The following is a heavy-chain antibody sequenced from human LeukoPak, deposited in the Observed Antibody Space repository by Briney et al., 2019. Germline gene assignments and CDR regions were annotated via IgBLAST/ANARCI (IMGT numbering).Heavy chain of an antibody. CDR2: IYPGDSDT. D-gene: IGHD6-6*01. CDR3: ARHRGGGAARLNIFYYYYMDV. CDR1: GYSFTSYW. V-gene: IGHV5-51*01. J-gene: IGHJ6*03. Sequence: GESLKISCKGSGYSFTSYWIGWVRQMPGKGLEWMGIIYPGDSDTRYSPSFQGQVTISADKSISTAYLQWSSLKASDTAMYYCARHRGGGAARLNIFYYYYMDVWGKGTTVTVSS.